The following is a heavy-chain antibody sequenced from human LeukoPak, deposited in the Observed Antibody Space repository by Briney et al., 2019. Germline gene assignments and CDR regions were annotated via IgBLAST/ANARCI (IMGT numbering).Heavy chain of an antibody. D-gene: IGHD4-23*01. CDR3: ARDQYGGNSVHWFDP. CDR2: ITATGSTI. CDR1: GFIFSDSH. V-gene: IGHV3-11*04. J-gene: IGHJ5*02. Sequence: GGSLRLSCSVSGFIFSDSHMSWLRQAPGKGLEWVSYITATGSTIYYADSVRGRFTISRDNAKKSLYLQMNGLRAEDAAVYYCARDQYGGNSVHWFDPWGQGTLITVSS.